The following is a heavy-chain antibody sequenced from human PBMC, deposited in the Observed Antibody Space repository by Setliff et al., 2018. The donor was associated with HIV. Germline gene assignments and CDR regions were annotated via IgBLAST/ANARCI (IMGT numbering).Heavy chain of an antibody. CDR3: ARVASSSWYYFDY. V-gene: IGHV1-69*11. J-gene: IGHJ4*02. CDR2: INPSGGRT. Sequence: SVKVSCKASGYTLSTYGISWVRQAPGQGLEWMGIINPSGGRTSYAQKFQGRVTITADESTSTAYMELSSLRSEDTDVYYCARVASSSWYYFDYWGQGTLVTVSS. CDR1: GYTLSTYG. D-gene: IGHD6-13*01.